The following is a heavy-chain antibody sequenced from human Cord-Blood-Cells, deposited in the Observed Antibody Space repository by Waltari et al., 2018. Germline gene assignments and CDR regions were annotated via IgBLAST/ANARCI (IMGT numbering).Heavy chain of an antibody. J-gene: IGHJ2*01. CDR1: GFTVSSNY. V-gene: IGHV3-53*02. CDR2: IYRGGST. D-gene: IGHD6-6*01. Sequence: EVQLVETGGGLIQPGGSLRLSCAASGFTVSSNYMSWVRQAPGKGLEGVSVIYRGGSTYYVDSGKCRCTSSRDKSKNTLYLQMNSLRAEDTAVYYCARSHYSSSSGWYVDLWGRGTLVTVSS. CDR3: ARSHYSSSSGWYVDL.